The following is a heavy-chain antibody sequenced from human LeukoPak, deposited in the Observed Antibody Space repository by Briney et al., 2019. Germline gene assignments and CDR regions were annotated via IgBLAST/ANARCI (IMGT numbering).Heavy chain of an antibody. CDR2: ISYDGSNK. J-gene: IGHJ6*02. V-gene: IGHV3-30-3*01. CDR1: GFTFSSYA. Sequence: PGGSLRLSCAASGFTFSSYAMHWVRQAPGKGLEWVAVISYDGSNKYYADSVKGRFTISRDNSKNTLYLQMNSLRAEDTAVYYCGWRGGLDVWGQGTTVTVSS. D-gene: IGHD2-15*01. CDR3: GWRGGLDV.